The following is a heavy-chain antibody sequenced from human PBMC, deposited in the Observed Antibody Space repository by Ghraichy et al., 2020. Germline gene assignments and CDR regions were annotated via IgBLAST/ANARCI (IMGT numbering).Heavy chain of an antibody. Sequence: GESLNISCAASGFTISSYSMNWVRQAPGKGLEWVSYISSSSTIYYADSVKGRFTISRDNAKNSLYLQMNSLRDEDTAVYYCARDGPAPPYYYDSTYYFDYWGQGTLVTVSS. CDR1: GFTISSYS. D-gene: IGHD3-22*01. V-gene: IGHV3-48*02. CDR2: ISSSSTI. J-gene: IGHJ4*02. CDR3: ARDGPAPPYYYDSTYYFDY.